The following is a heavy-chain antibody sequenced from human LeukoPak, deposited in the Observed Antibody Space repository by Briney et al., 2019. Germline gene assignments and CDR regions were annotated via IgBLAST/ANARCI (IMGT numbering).Heavy chain of an antibody. D-gene: IGHD3-3*01. CDR3: ARDPTPRITIFGVVPSLGY. V-gene: IGHV1-69*15. Sequence: KASCKPSRGTVSSYAVSSMGQASGNPLERMGRIIPIFRKANYAQKFQGRVTITADESTSTAYMELSSLRSEDTAVYYCARDPTPRITIFGVVPSLGYWGQGTLVTVSS. CDR2: IIPIFRKA. CDR1: RGTVSSYA. J-gene: IGHJ4*02.